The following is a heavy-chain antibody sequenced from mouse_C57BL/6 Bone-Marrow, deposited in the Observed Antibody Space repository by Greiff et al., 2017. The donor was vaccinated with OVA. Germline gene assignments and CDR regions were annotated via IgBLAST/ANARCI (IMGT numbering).Heavy chain of an antibody. V-gene: IGHV1-22*01. D-gene: IGHD2-1*01. CDR1: GYTFTDYN. CDR3: ARDGDGNNYFDY. J-gene: IGHJ2*01. Sequence: VQLKESGPELVKPGASVKMSCKASGYTFTDYNMHWVKQSHGKSFEWIGYINPNNGGTSYNQKFKGKATLTVNKSSSTAYMELRSLTSEDSAVYYCARDGDGNNYFDYWGQGTTLTVSS. CDR2: INPNNGGT.